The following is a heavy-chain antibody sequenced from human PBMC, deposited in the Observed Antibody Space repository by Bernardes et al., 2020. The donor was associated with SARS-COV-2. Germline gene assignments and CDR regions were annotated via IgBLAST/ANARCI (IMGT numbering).Heavy chain of an antibody. J-gene: IGHJ5*02. V-gene: IGHV3-30*18. Sequence: GGALRLSCAASGFTLSSHGMHWVRQAPGKGVEWVAVISYDGRNKNYADSVKGRFTISRDNSKNTLYLQMNSLRAEDTAVYYCAKDDYGSGSYRWFDPWGQGTLVTVSS. D-gene: IGHD3-10*01. CDR1: GFTLSSHG. CDR2: ISYDGRNK. CDR3: AKDDYGSGSYRWFDP.